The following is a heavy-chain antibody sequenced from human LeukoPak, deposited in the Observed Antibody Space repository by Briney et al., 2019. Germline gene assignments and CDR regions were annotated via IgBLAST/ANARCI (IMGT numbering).Heavy chain of an antibody. J-gene: IGHJ4*02. CDR3: ARWTYCGGDCYSIDY. V-gene: IGHV4-39*07. CDR1: GGSISSSSYY. D-gene: IGHD2-21*02. CDR2: IYYSGST. Sequence: SETLSLTCTVSGGSISSSSYYWGWIRQPPGKGLEWIGSIYYSGSTYYNPSLKSRVTISVDTSKNQFSLKLSSVTAADTAVYYCARWTYCGGDCYSIDYWGQGTLVTVSS.